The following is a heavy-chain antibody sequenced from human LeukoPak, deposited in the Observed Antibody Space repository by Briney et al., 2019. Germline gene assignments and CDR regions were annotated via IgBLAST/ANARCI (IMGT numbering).Heavy chain of an antibody. V-gene: IGHV3-30*02. CDR1: GFTFSSYS. CDR3: AKDFGSMVRGMDV. J-gene: IGHJ6*03. CDR2: IRYDGSNQ. Sequence: GGSLRLSCAASGFTFSSYSMNWVRQAPGRGLEWVAFIRYDGSNQFYADSVKGRFTISRDSSKNTLYMQMNSLRVENTAIYYCAKDFGSMVRGMDVWGKGTTVTISS. D-gene: IGHD3-10*01.